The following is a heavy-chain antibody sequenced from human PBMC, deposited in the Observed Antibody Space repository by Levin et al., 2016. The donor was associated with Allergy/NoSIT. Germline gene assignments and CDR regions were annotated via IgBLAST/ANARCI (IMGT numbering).Heavy chain of an antibody. D-gene: IGHD2/OR15-2a*01. J-gene: IGHJ4*01. CDR2: LDNIP. V-gene: IGHV1-24*01. CDR3: ATDAPFNYHFFDN. Sequence: ASVKVSCKVSGYTLAKLSIHWLRQAPGKGLQWLGGLDNIPLFGDMFRDRLSLTQDTSTDTAYMELSSLTSEDTAVYYCATDAPFNYHFFDNWGHGTLVTVSS. CDR1: GYTLAKLS.